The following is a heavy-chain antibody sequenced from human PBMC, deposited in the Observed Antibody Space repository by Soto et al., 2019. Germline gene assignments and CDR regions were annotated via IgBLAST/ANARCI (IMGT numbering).Heavy chain of an antibody. Sequence: GGSLRLSCAASGFTFSSYAMSWVRQAPGKGLEWVSLIHGSGGSTYYADSVTGRFTISRDNSKNTLHLQMNSLRAEDTAVYYCAKTGVEYDFWSGYYYFDYWGQGTLVTVSS. CDR1: GFTFSSYA. D-gene: IGHD3-3*01. V-gene: IGHV3-23*01. CDR3: AKTGVEYDFWSGYYYFDY. CDR2: IHGSGGST. J-gene: IGHJ4*02.